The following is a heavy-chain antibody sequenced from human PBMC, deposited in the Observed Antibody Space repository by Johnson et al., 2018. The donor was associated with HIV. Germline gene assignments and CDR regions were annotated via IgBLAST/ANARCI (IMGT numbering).Heavy chain of an antibody. V-gene: IGHV3-30*04. CDR3: ARMAAHVSDF. J-gene: IGHJ3*01. CDR1: AFSFSNYP. Sequence: QVQLVESGGGVVQPGRSLRLSCAASAFSFSNYPMHWVRQAPGKGLEWVAVISYDGSDKYYADSVKGRLTISRDSSKNTLYLQMNSLRVEDTAVYYCARMAAHVSDFWGQGTMVTVSS. CDR2: ISYDGSDK. D-gene: IGHD5-24*01.